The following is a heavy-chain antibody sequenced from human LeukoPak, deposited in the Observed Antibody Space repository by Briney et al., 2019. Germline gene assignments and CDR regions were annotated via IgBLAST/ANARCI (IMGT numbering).Heavy chain of an antibody. J-gene: IGHJ3*02. V-gene: IGHV4-39*07. Sequence: PSETLSLTCTVSRGSISTSNYYWGWVRQPPGKALEWIGDIFYSGSTYYSPSLKSRVTISPDTSRNQFSLKLNSVTAADTAVYYCAKSKGYGLIDIWGQGTMVTVSS. CDR2: IFYSGST. CDR1: RGSISTSNYY. CDR3: AKSKGYGLIDI. D-gene: IGHD2/OR15-2a*01.